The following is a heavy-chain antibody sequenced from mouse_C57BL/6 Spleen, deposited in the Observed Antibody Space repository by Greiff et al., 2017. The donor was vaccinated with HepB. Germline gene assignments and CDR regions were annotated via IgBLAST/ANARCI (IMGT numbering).Heavy chain of an antibody. CDR1: GYSFTSYY. Sequence: VQLQQSGPELVKPGASVKISCKASGYSFTSYYIYWVKQRPGQGLAWIGWIYPGSGNTKYNEKFKGKATLTADTSSSTAYMQLSSLTSEDSAVYYCAMGYYGSSYGYAMDYWGQGTSDTVSS. CDR3: AMGYYGSSYGYAMDY. CDR2: IYPGSGNT. J-gene: IGHJ4*01. V-gene: IGHV1-66*01. D-gene: IGHD1-1*01.